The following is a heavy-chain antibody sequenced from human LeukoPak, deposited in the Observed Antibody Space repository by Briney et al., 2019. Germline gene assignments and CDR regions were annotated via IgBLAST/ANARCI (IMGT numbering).Heavy chain of an antibody. CDR2: IGPTGSDR. Sequence: GGSLRLSCTAPGRTFSTSGFNWVRQAPGKGLEWVASIGPTGSDRYHADSIKGRFTISRDNANNFLYLQMNSLRAEDTAVYYCATETNGRHYDYWGQGTLLTVSS. D-gene: IGHD1-14*01. CDR3: ATETNGRHYDY. CDR1: GRTFSTSG. J-gene: IGHJ4*02. V-gene: IGHV3-21*06.